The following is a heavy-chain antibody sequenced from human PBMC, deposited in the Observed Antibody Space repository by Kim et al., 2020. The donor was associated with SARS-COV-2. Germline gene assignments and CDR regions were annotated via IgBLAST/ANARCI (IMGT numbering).Heavy chain of an antibody. D-gene: IGHD5-12*01. V-gene: IGHV3-33*01. Sequence: GGSLRLSCAASGFTFSYYGMHWVRQAPGKGREWVAVIWYDGSNKYYADSVKGRFTISRDNSKNTLYLQVNSLRAEDTAVYYCARDVDIVSTRYYYMDVWGKGTTVTVSS. J-gene: IGHJ6*03. CDR1: GFTFSYYG. CDR3: ARDVDIVSTRYYYMDV. CDR2: IWYDGSNK.